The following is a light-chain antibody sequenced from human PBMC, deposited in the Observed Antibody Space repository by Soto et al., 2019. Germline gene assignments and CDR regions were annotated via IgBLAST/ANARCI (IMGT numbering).Light chain of an antibody. Sequence: EIVLTQSPATLSLSPGERATLSCRASQSVSNYLAWYQQKPGQAPRLLIYGASNRATGIPARFTGSGSGTDFTLTISSLEPEDVAVYYCQNRGEWPRTFGQGTKLEIK. CDR2: GAS. CDR3: QNRGEWPRT. CDR1: QSVSNY. V-gene: IGKV3-11*01. J-gene: IGKJ2*01.